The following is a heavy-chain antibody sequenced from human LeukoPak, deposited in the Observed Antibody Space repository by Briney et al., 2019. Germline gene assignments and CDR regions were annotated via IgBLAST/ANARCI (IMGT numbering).Heavy chain of an antibody. J-gene: IGHJ4*02. V-gene: IGHV4-61*10. CDR3: ARIPLGIAAAGFDY. Sequence: SQTLSLTCTVSGGSISSGSYYWSWIRQPAGKGLEWIGYIYYSGSTNYNPSLKSRVTISVDTSKNQFSLKLSSVTAADTAVYYCARIPLGIAAAGFDYWGQGTLVTVSS. D-gene: IGHD6-13*01. CDR1: GGSISSGSYY. CDR2: IYYSGST.